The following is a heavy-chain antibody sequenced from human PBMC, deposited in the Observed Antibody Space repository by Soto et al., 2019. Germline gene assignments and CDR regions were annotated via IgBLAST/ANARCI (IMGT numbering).Heavy chain of an antibody. J-gene: IGHJ1*01. CDR1: GFTFDDYA. CDR2: INWNSGSI. V-gene: IGHV3-9*01. Sequence: PGVSLRLSCSSSGFTFDDYAMHWVLQVPGKGLEWVSGINWNSGSIGYGDSVKGRFAISRDNAKNSLHLQMNSLSAEDTAFYYCGKDESINWSSGHFRLWGKGARITVS. CDR3: GKDESINWSSGHFRL. D-gene: IGHD6-13*01.